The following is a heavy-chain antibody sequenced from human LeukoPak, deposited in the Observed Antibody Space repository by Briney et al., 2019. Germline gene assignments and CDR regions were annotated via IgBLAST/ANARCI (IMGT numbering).Heavy chain of an antibody. D-gene: IGHD6-13*01. CDR3: ARDFSSSLTSRTMLDAFDI. CDR2: TYYGSKWYN. CDR1: GDSVSSNSAA. V-gene: IGHV6-1*01. J-gene: IGHJ3*02. Sequence: SQTLSLTCAISGDSVSSNSAAWNWIRQSPSRGLEWLGRTYYGSKWYNDYAVSVKSRITINPDTSKNQFSLQLNSVTPEDTAVYYCARDFSSSLTSRTMLDAFDIWGQGTMVTVSS.